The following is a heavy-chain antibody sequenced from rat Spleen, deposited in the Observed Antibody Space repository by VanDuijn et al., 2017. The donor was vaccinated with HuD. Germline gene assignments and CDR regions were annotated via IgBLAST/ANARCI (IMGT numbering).Heavy chain of an antibody. V-gene: IGHV5-7*01. D-gene: IGHD1-7*01. CDR3: ARPSYGYPFAY. J-gene: IGHJ3*01. Sequence: EVQLVESGGGLVQPGRSMKLSCAASGFTFSNYYMAWVRQAPRKSLEWVATINYDGSSIYYRDTVKGRFTISRDNAKSTLYLQMDSLRSEDTATYYCARPSYGYPFAYWGQGTLVTVSS. CDR2: INYDGSSI. CDR1: GFTFSNYY.